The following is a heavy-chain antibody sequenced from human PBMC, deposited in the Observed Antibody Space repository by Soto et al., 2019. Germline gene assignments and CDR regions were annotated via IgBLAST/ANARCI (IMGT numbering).Heavy chain of an antibody. CDR1: GDSISSYY. CDR2: IYYSGST. Sequence: SETLSLTCTAAGDSISSYYWSWLRQPPGKGLEWIGYIYYSGSTDYNPSLKSRVTISVNTSKNQFSLKLSSVTAADAAVYYCALVSIVVVVAATPSPRYFDLCGLCTLVTLSS. D-gene: IGHD2-15*01. J-gene: IGHJ2*01. CDR3: ALVSIVVVVAATPSPRYFDL. V-gene: IGHV4-59*12.